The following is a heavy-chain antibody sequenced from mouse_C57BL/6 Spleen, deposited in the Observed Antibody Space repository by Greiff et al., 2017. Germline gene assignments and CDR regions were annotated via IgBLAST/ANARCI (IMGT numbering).Heavy chain of an antibody. CDR3: ARESYGSSYFDY. J-gene: IGHJ2*01. D-gene: IGHD1-1*01. CDR2: ISDGGSYT. V-gene: IGHV5-4*01. Sequence: DVQLVESGGGLVKPGGSLKLSCAASGFTFSSYAMSWVRQTPEKRLEWVATISDGGSYTYYPDNVKGRFTISRDNAKNNLYLQMSHLKSEDTAMXYCARESYGSSYFDYWGQGTTLTVSS. CDR1: GFTFSSYA.